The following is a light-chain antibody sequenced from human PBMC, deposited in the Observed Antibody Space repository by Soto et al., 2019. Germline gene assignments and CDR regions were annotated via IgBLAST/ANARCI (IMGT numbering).Light chain of an antibody. J-gene: IGLJ2*01. CDR1: SGLSSYD. CDR3: QTWGPGFVL. Sequence: QPVLTQSPSASASLGASVKLTCTLSSGLSSYDIAWHQQQPEKGPRYLMKLDSDGSHSRGDGIPDRFSGSSSGAERYVTISSLQSEDEADYYCQTWGPGFVLFGGGTKLTVL. V-gene: IGLV4-69*02. CDR2: LDSDGSH.